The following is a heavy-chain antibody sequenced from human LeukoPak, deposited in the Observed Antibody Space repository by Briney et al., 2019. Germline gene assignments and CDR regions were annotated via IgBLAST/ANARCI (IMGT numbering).Heavy chain of an antibody. V-gene: IGHV4-34*01. D-gene: IGHD4-17*01. Sequence: SETLSLTCVVYGESCSWIRQPPGRGLEWIRDISRGGSTNYNPSLNNRVTMLVDTSKNRFSLKLSSVTAADTAVYYCARRTKVRGVDSYYYMDVWGKGTTVTVSS. J-gene: IGHJ6*03. CDR3: ARRTKVRGVDSYYYMDV. CDR1: GESCS. CDR2: ISRGGST.